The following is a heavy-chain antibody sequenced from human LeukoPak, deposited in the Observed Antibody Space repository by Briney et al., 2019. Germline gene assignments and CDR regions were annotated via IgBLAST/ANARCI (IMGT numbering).Heavy chain of an antibody. V-gene: IGHV1-2*02. D-gene: IGHD3-9*01. CDR2: INPNSGGT. Sequence: VNASCTPAQSPVTPSVLHSVPRSPGHQLRGLGWINPNSGGTYYAQKFQGRVTMTRDTSIITAYMELSRLRSDDTAVYYCARDGDILTGYLDYWGQGTLVTVSS. CDR3: ARDGDILTGYLDY. CDR1: QSPVTPSV. J-gene: IGHJ4*02.